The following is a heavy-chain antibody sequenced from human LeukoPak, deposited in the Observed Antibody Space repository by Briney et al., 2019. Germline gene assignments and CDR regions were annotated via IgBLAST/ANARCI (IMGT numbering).Heavy chain of an antibody. V-gene: IGHV3-74*01. J-gene: IGHJ4*02. CDR1: GFTFNNYW. Sequence: GGSLRLSCAASGFTFNNYWMHWVRQGPGKGLVWVARINSDGGGTNHADSVKGRFTISRDNAKNTLYLQMNSLRAEDTAVYYCTRVGNWAHGYWGQGALVTVSS. CDR2: INSDGGGT. CDR3: TRVGNWAHGY. D-gene: IGHD1-1*01.